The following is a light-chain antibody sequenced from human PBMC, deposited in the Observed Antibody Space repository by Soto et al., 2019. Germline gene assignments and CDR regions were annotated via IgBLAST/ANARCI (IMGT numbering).Light chain of an antibody. CDR1: QAINTA. CDR3: QQFNGFPRT. Sequence: AIHLTQSPTSLSASVGDKVTITCRSSQAINTALAWYQEKPGKTPELLMYDASRLINGVHSRFSGSGSGADSTLTISRLQPEDFAIYYCQQFNGFPRTFGRGTKVAI. V-gene: IGKV1-13*02. CDR2: DAS. J-gene: IGKJ4*01.